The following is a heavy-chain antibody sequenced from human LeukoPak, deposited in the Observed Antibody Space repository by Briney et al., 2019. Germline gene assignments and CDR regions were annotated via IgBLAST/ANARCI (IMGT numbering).Heavy chain of an antibody. J-gene: IGHJ3*02. CDR1: GFTFTNYA. CDR3: ARGGFGELLFGPDAFDI. V-gene: IGHV3-7*04. CDR2: IKQDGSEK. D-gene: IGHD3-10*01. Sequence: GGSLRLSCAASGFTFTNYAMTWVRQAPGKGLKWVATIKQDGSEKYYVDSVKGRFTISRDNAKNSLYLQMNSLRAEDTAVYYCARGGFGELLFGPDAFDIWGQGTMVTVSS.